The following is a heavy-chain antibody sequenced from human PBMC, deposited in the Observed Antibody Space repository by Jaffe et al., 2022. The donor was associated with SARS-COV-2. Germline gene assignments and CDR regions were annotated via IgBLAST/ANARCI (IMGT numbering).Heavy chain of an antibody. CDR1: GFTFSSYG. V-gene: IGHV3-33*01. D-gene: IGHD2-2*01. Sequence: QVQLVESGGGVVQPGRSLRLSCAASGFTFSSYGMHWVRQAPGKGLEWVAVIWYDGSNKYYADSVKGRFTISRDNSKNTLYLQMNSLRAEDTAVYYCARDKGYCSSTSCYYPHTVYYYGMDVWGQGTTVTVSS. CDR2: IWYDGSNK. CDR3: ARDKGYCSSTSCYYPHTVYYYGMDV. J-gene: IGHJ6*02.